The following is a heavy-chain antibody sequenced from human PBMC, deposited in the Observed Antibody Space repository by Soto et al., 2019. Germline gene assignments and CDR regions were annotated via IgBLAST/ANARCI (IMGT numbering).Heavy chain of an antibody. Sequence: QVQLVQSGAEVQKPGASVKVSCKTSGYTFNDFGITWVRQAPGRGLEWLGWIYSKAGTTNFAPKFQGRVIMTTDTSTSTDYMELTSLTFDDSAVYFCARDIGFDIDYWGQGTLVTVS. V-gene: IGHV1-18*01. CDR1: GYTFNDFG. CDR2: IYSKAGTT. J-gene: IGHJ4*02. D-gene: IGHD5-12*01. CDR3: ARDIGFDIDY.